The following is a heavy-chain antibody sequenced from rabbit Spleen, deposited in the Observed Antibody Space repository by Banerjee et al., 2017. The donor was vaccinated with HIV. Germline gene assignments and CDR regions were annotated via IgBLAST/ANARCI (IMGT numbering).Heavy chain of an antibody. Sequence: QERLVESGGGLVKPEGSLKLSCTASGFSFSNKAVMCWVRQAPGKGLEWIGYIDPIFGTTSYASWVNGRFTISSDNAQNTVDLQMNSLTAADTATYFCARDRGSGWGDAIDPWGPGTLVTVS. J-gene: IGHJ2*01. CDR2: IDPIFGTT. D-gene: IGHD4-1*01. V-gene: IGHV1S8*01. CDR1: GFSFSNKA. CDR3: ARDRGSGWGDAIDP.